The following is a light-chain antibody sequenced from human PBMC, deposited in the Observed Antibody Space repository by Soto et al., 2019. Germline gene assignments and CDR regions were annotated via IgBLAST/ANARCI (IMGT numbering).Light chain of an antibody. V-gene: IGLV1-40*01. CDR1: SSTVGAGYD. J-gene: IGLJ1*01. CDR3: QSYYNIAPPV. CDR2: GNN. Sequence: QSVLRQPPSVFGAPGERVPIFFTGGSSTVGAGYDVRWYQQIPGTAPKLLIYGNNNRPSGVPDRFSGSKSGASASLAISGLQPEDEADYYCQSYYNIAPPVFGTRTKVT.